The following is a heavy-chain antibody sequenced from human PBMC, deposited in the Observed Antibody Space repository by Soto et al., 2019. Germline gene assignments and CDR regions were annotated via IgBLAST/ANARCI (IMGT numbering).Heavy chain of an antibody. CDR2: LSGSGGTT. CDR1: GFTFSTYA. Sequence: EVQLLESGGGLVQPGGSPRLSCSTSGFTFSTYAMNWVRQAPGKGLEWVSGLSGSGGTTYYADSVRGRFTISRDNSKNTLFLQMNSLRAEDTALYYCAKQRADYGSGSDTYYFDFWGQGTLVTVSS. D-gene: IGHD3-10*01. J-gene: IGHJ4*02. V-gene: IGHV3-23*01. CDR3: AKQRADYGSGSDTYYFDF.